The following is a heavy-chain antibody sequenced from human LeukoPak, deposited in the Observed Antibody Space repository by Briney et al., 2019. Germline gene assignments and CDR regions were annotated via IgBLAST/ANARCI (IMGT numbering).Heavy chain of an antibody. CDR1: GFTFSSYS. V-gene: IGHV3-21*01. D-gene: IGHD1-26*01. Sequence: GGSLRLSCAASGFTFSSYSMNWVRQAPGKGLEWVSFISSSSSYIYYADSVKGRFTISRDNAKNSLYLQMNSLRAEDTAVYYCARSILTAGSYSGNYFDYWGQGTLVTVSS. CDR2: ISSSSSYI. J-gene: IGHJ4*02. CDR3: ARSILTAGSYSGNYFDY.